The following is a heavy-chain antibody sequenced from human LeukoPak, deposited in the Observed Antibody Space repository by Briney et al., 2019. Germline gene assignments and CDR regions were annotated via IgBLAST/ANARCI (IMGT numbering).Heavy chain of an antibody. CDR2: IYTSGST. CDR1: GGSISSGSYY. D-gene: IGHD1-26*01. CDR3: ARTPGRKSAFDI. Sequence: ESSQTLSLTCTVSGGSISSGSYYWSWIRQPAGKGLEWIGRIYTSGSTNYNPSLKSRVTISVDTSKNQFSLKLSSVTAADTAVYYCARTPGRKSAFDIWGQGTMVTVSS. J-gene: IGHJ3*02. V-gene: IGHV4-61*02.